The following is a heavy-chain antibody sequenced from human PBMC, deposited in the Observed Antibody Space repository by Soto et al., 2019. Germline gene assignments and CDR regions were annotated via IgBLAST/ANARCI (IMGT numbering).Heavy chain of an antibody. J-gene: IGHJ6*02. CDR2: MNANSGNT. D-gene: IGHD3-3*01. CDR3: ARGGVGYECWSGYYYGSYVMDV. Sequence: QVQLVQSGAEVKKPGASVKVSCKASGYTFTSYDINWVRQATGQGLEWMGWMNANSGNTGYAQKFQGRVTITRNTSISTVNMEMSGLRSEDTAVYYSARGGVGYECWSGYYYGSYVMDVWGQGTTVTVSS. CDR1: GYTFTSYD. V-gene: IGHV1-8*01.